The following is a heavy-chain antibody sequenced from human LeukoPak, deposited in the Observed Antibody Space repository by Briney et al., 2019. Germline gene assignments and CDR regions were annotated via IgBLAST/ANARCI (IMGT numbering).Heavy chain of an antibody. CDR3: ARGEDILTGYYYMDV. V-gene: IGHV4-61*02. J-gene: IGHJ6*03. D-gene: IGHD3-9*01. Sequence: SETLSLTCTVSGGSISTSNYYWSWIRQPAGKGLEWIGRIYTSGSTNYNPSLKSRVTISVDTSKNQFSLKLSSVTAADTAVYYCARGEDILTGYYYMDVWGKGTAVTISS. CDR2: IYTSGST. CDR1: GGSISTSNYY.